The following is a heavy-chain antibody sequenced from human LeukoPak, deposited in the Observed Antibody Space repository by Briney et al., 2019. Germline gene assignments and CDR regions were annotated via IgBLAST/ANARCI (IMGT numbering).Heavy chain of an antibody. J-gene: IGHJ6*02. Sequence: PGGSLRLSCAASGFTFSDYYTSWIRQAPGKGLEWVSYISSSGSTIYYADSVKGRFTISRDNAKNSLYLQMNSLRAEDTAVYYCAREDCSSTSCYKLHYYYYYGMDVWGQGTTVTVSS. CDR2: ISSSGSTI. CDR3: AREDCSSTSCYKLHYYYYYGMDV. V-gene: IGHV3-11*01. D-gene: IGHD2-2*02. CDR1: GFTFSDYY.